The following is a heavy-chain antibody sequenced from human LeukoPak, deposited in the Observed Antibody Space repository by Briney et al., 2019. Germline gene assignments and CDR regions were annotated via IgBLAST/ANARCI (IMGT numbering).Heavy chain of an antibody. CDR2: INPTSGTT. CDR3: AKEGQQLANWFDP. V-gene: IGHV1-2*06. Sequence: SVKVSCKASXYIFTGYYMHWVRQAPGQGLEWMGRINPTSGTTNYAQNLQGRVTITRDTSMSTAYLELSRLRSDDTAVYYCAKEGQQLANWFDPWGQGTLVTVSS. D-gene: IGHD6-13*01. J-gene: IGHJ5*01. CDR1: XYIFTGYY.